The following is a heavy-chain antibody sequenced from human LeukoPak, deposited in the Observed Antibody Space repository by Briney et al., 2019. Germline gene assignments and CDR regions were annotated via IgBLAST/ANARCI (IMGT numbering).Heavy chain of an antibody. CDR3: AKDQSRVGASDPFDS. Sequence: PGGSLRLSCVASGFTFTNCAMTWVRQAPGKGLEWVSSISGSGSTTYYADSAKGRFTISRDNPKNTVYLQMNSLSVEDTAVYYCAKDQSRVGASDPFDSWGQGTLVTVSS. J-gene: IGHJ5*01. CDR2: ISGSGSTT. CDR1: GFTFTNCA. V-gene: IGHV3-23*01. D-gene: IGHD1-26*01.